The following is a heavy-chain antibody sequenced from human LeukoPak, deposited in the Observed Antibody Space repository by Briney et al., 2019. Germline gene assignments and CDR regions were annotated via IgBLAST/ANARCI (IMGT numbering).Heavy chain of an antibody. J-gene: IGHJ6*02. D-gene: IGHD2-15*01. CDR1: GYTLTELS. Sequence: AASVTVSCKVSGYTLTELSMHWVRPPPAKGLEWVGVFDPEDGGTIYSQKFQGRVTMTEDTSTDTASMEMSSLRSEDTVVYYSATSYTVVPGATDFRHLDYGMDVWGQGTTVTVSS. CDR2: FDPEDGGT. CDR3: ATSYTVVPGATDFRHLDYGMDV. V-gene: IGHV1-24*01.